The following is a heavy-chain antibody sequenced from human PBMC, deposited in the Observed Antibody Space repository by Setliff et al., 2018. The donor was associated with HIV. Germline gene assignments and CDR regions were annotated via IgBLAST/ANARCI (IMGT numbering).Heavy chain of an antibody. Sequence: PGGSLRLSCAASGFTFSTYSMNWVRQAPGKGLEWVSYISGTSGTMYYADSVKGRFTISRDNAKNSLFLQMNSLTAEDTAVYYCARDPRASYLSYYYYHYLDVWGKGTTVT. V-gene: IGHV3-48*01. CDR1: GFTFSTYS. CDR3: ARDPRASYLSYYYYHYLDV. J-gene: IGHJ6*03. CDR2: ISGTSGTM. D-gene: IGHD3-16*02.